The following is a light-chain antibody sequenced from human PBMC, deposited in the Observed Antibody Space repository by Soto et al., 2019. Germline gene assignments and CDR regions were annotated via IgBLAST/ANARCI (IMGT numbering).Light chain of an antibody. CDR1: QSISSH. CDR3: QQSHSTPYT. CDR2: AAS. V-gene: IGKV1-39*01. J-gene: IGKJ2*01. Sequence: DIQMTQSPSSLSASIGDRVTITCRAGQSISSHLTWYQQKPGKAPKLLIYAASSLQTGVPSRFSGSASGTDFTLTISSLHPEDFATYYCQQSHSTPYTFGQGTKLEIK.